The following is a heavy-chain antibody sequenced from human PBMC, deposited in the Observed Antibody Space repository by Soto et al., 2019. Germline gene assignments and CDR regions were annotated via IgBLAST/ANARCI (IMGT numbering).Heavy chain of an antibody. CDR3: ARDSPYNECWGDVMELYSYSMDV. Sequence: QVQLVQSGGEVKRPGASVKVSCQASGYTFSSYGISWVRQAPGQGLQWMGWVSAHNGNTKYAQILQARLTLTTDLSTSTAYMELRSLTSDDTAVYYCARDSPYNECWGDVMELYSYSMDVWGQGTTVSVSS. J-gene: IGHJ6*02. CDR2: VSAHNGNT. V-gene: IGHV1-18*01. CDR1: GYTFSSYG. D-gene: IGHD1-20*01.